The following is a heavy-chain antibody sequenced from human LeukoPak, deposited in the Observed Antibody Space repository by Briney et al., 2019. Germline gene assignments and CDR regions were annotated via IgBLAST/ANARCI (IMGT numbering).Heavy chain of an antibody. J-gene: IGHJ4*02. CDR2: INSDGSTR. D-gene: IGHD3-9*01. V-gene: IGHV3-74*01. Sequence: GGSLRLSCAASGFTFSNYWMDWVRQAPGKGLVWVSGINSDGSTRSYADCVKGRFTISRDNAKNTLYLHMNSLTAEDTAVYYCAKLPKRGGLTDFDYWGQGTLVTVSS. CDR3: AKLPKRGGLTDFDY. CDR1: GFTFSNYW.